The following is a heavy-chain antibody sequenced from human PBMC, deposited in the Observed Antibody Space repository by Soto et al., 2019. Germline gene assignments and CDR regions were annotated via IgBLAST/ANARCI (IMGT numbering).Heavy chain of an antibody. CDR3: AREYSSSWYGH. V-gene: IGHV2-5*01. CDR1: GFSLSTNAVG. CDR2: IYWNDDK. D-gene: IGHD6-13*01. J-gene: IGHJ1*01. Sequence: QITLKESGPTLVKPTQTLTLTCTFSGFSLSTNAVGVGWIRQPPGKALEWLALIYWNDDKRYSPSLKSRLTITKATSKNQVVLTMTNVDPMDTATYYYAREYSSSWYGHWGQGTLVTVSS.